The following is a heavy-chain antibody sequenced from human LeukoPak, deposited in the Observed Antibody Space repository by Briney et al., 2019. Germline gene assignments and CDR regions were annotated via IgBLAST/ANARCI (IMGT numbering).Heavy chain of an antibody. CDR2: ISGSGGST. V-gene: IGHV3-23*01. CDR3: AKSRCSSTSCYGDY. D-gene: IGHD2-2*01. J-gene: IGHJ4*02. CDR1: GFTFSSYA. Sequence: GGSLRLSCAASGFTFSSYAMSWVRQAPGKGLEWVSAISGSGGSTYYADSAKGRFTISRDNSKNTLYLQMNSLRAEDTAVYYCAKSRCSSTSCYGDYWGQGTLVTVSS.